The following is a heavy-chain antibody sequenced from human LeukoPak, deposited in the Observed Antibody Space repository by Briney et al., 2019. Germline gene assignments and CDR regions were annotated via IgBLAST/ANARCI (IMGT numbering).Heavy chain of an antibody. V-gene: IGHV4-34*01. CDR3: ARGGRYSSLDY. J-gene: IGHJ4*02. CDR2: INHSGST. CDR1: GGSITSYH. D-gene: IGHD6-19*01. Sequence: SSETLSLTCTVSGGSITSYHWSWIRQPPGKGLEWIGEINHSGSTNYNPSLKSRVTISVDTSKNQFSLKLSSVTAADTAVYYCARGGRYSSLDYWGQGTLVTVSS.